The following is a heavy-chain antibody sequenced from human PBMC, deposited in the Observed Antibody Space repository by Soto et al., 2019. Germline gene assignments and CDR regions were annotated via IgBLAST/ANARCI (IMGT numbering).Heavy chain of an antibody. CDR2: INPSGGST. D-gene: IGHD3-22*01. CDR1: GYTFTSYY. J-gene: IGHJ4*02. V-gene: IGHV1-46*01. Sequence: VASVKVSCKASGYTFTSYYMHWVRQAPGQGLEWMGIINPSGGSTSYAQKFQGRVTMTRDTSTSTVYMELSSLRSEDTAVYYCARDKNYYDSSGYPNYYFDYWGQGTLVTVSS. CDR3: ARDKNYYDSSGYPNYYFDY.